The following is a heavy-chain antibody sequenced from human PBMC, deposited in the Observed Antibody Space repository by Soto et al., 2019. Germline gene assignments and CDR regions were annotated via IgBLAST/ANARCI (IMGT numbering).Heavy chain of an antibody. Sequence: GGSLRLSCAASGFTFSSYKMNWVRQAPGKGLEWVSYIDRTSTMYYADSVKGRFTISRDNAKNSLYLQINSLRDEDTAVYYCARTHDYGDYEFDYWGQGTLVTVSS. CDR2: IDRTSTM. V-gene: IGHV3-48*02. CDR1: GFTFSSYK. CDR3: ARTHDYGDYEFDY. D-gene: IGHD4-17*01. J-gene: IGHJ4*02.